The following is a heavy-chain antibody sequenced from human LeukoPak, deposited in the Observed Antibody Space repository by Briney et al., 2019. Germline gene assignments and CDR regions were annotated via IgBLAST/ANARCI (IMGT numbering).Heavy chain of an antibody. CDR1: GFTFSSYG. J-gene: IGHJ4*02. Sequence: PGGSLRLSCAASGFTFSSYGMHWVRQAPGKGLEWVAVIWYGGSNKYYADSVKGRFTISRDNSKNTLYLQMNSLRAEDTAVYYCAKDLGSSWSFDYWGQGTLVTVSS. CDR3: AKDLGSSWSFDY. CDR2: IWYGGSNK. V-gene: IGHV3-30*02. D-gene: IGHD6-13*01.